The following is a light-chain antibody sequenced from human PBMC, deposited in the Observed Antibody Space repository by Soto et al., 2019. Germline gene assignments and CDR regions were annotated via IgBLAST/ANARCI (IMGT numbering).Light chain of an antibody. J-gene: IGKJ1*01. Sequence: IQMTQSPSTLSASVGDRVTITCRASQSVSDWLAWYQQKPGNPPKLLIYDTSRLESAVPSRFNASGSGTEFTLTISGLQPDDFATYYCQHYNSYSEAFGQGTKVDIK. V-gene: IGKV1-5*01. CDR2: DTS. CDR1: QSVSDW. CDR3: QHYNSYSEA.